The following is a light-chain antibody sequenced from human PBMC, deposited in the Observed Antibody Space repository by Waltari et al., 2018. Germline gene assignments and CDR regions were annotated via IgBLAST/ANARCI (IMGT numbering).Light chain of an antibody. CDR3: QQRSNWPLT. V-gene: IGKV3-11*01. J-gene: IGKJ2*01. CDR2: DAS. Sequence: EIVFTQSPATLSLSPGERATLSCRASQSVSSYLAWYQQKPGQAPRLLIDDASNRATGIPARFSGSGSGTDFTLTISSLEPEDFAVYYCQQRSNWPLTFGQGTKLEIK. CDR1: QSVSSY.